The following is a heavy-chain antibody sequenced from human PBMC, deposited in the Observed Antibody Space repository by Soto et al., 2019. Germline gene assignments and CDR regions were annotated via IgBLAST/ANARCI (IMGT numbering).Heavy chain of an antibody. V-gene: IGHV3-23*01. CDR3: AKDGGYSYGYSPRYYYGMDV. J-gene: IGHJ6*02. Sequence: GGSLRLSCASSGFRFSSYAMSWVRQAPGKGLEGVSGISGSGGSTYYADSVKGRFTISRDNSKNTLYLQMNSLRAEDTAVYYCAKDGGYSYGYSPRYYYGMDVWGQGTTVTVSS. CDR2: ISGSGGST. D-gene: IGHD5-18*01. CDR1: GFRFSSYA.